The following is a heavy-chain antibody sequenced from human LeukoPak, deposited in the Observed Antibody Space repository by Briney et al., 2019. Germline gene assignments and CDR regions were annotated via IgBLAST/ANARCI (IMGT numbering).Heavy chain of an antibody. D-gene: IGHD6-13*01. CDR1: GGSISSSSYY. J-gene: IGHJ5*02. Sequence: SETLSLTCTVSGGSISSSSYYWGWIRQPPGKGLEWIGSIYYSGSTYYNPSLKSRVTISVDTSKNQFSLKLSSVTAADTAVYYCARLYSSSWYHWFDPWGQGTLVTVSS. CDR2: IYYSGST. CDR3: ARLYSSSWYHWFDP. V-gene: IGHV4-39*01.